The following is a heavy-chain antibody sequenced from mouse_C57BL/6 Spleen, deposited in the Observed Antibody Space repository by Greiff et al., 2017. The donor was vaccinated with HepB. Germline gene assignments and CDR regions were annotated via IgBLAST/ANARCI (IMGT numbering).Heavy chain of an antibody. Sequence: EVKLEESGPGLVKPSQSLSLTCSVTGYSITSGYYWNWIRQFPGNKLEWMGYISYDGSNNYNPSLKNRISITRDTSKNQFFLKLNSVTTEDTATYYCARGSSGKGAMDYWGQGTSVTVSS. CDR3: ARGSSGKGAMDY. D-gene: IGHD2-1*01. J-gene: IGHJ4*01. CDR1: GYSITSGYY. CDR2: ISYDGSN. V-gene: IGHV3-6*01.